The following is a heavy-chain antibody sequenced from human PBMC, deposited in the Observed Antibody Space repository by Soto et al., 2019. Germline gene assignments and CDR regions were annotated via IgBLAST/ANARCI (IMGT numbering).Heavy chain of an antibody. Sequence: PSETLSLTCTVYGGFISSGGYYWSWIRQHPGKGLEWIGYIDYRGSTDYSPSLKSRVTISLDTSKNQFSLKLSSVTAADTAVYFRVRGLIHWGLGTVVIVSA. CDR3: VRGLIH. D-gene: IGHD2-8*01. CDR1: GGFISSGGYY. J-gene: IGHJ4*02. V-gene: IGHV4-31*03. CDR2: IDYRGST.